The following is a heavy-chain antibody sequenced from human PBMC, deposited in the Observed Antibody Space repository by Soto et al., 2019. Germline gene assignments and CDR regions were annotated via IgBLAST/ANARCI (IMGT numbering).Heavy chain of an antibody. J-gene: IGHJ4*02. CDR3: AKDISRGIYSSSWYGGSDY. V-gene: IGHV3-9*01. Sequence: AGGSLRLSCAASGFTFDDYAMHWVRQAPGKGLEWVSGISWNSGSIGYADSVKGRFTISRDNAKNSLYLQMNSLRAEDTALYYCAKDISRGIYSSSWYGGSDYWGQGTLVTVSS. CDR1: GFTFDDYA. D-gene: IGHD6-13*01. CDR2: ISWNSGSI.